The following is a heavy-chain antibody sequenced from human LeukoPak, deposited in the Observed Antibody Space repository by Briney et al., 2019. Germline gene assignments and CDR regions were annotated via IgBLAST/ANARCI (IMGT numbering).Heavy chain of an antibody. CDR3: ARGGREATVTVDY. Sequence: GGSLRLFCAASGLTVSSYYMSWVRQARGKGLEWVSGVYSGSNIYYADYGKGRFTISRVNSKDSLYLQMNSLRAEDTAVYYCARGGREATVTVDYWGQGTLVIVSS. D-gene: IGHD4-17*01. CDR2: VYSGSNI. V-gene: IGHV3-53*01. J-gene: IGHJ4*02. CDR1: GLTVSSYY.